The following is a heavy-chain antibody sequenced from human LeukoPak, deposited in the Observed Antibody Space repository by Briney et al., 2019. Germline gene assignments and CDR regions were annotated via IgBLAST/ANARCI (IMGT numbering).Heavy chain of an antibody. J-gene: IGHJ3*02. D-gene: IGHD4-17*01. Sequence: ASVKVSCKASGYTFTSYDINWVRQATGQGLEWMGWMNPNSGNTGYAHKFQGRVTMTRNTSISTAYMELSSLRSEDTAVYYCARGLNTVTYAFDIWGQGTMVTVSS. CDR1: GYTFTSYD. CDR2: MNPNSGNT. V-gene: IGHV1-8*01. CDR3: ARGLNTVTYAFDI.